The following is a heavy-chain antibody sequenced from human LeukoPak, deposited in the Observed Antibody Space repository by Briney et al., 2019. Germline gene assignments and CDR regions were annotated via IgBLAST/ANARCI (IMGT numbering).Heavy chain of an antibody. Sequence: GRSLRLSCAASGFTFSSYAMHWVRQAPGKGLEWVAVISYDGSNKYYADSVKGRFTISRDNSKNTLYLQMNSLRAEDTAVYYCAKGHSCSGGSCYSWLFDYWGQGTLVTVSS. J-gene: IGHJ4*02. V-gene: IGHV3-30-3*01. CDR2: ISYDGSNK. CDR1: GFTFSSYA. CDR3: AKGHSCSGGSCYSWLFDY. D-gene: IGHD2-15*01.